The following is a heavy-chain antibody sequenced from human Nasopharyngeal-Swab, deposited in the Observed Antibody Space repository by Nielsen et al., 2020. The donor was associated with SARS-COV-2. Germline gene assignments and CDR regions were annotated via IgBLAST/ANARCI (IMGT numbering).Heavy chain of an antibody. J-gene: IGHJ4*02. CDR2: IYSSGIT. CDR1: GFTVNTNY. CDR3: SRLNGGYPY. D-gene: IGHD4-17*01. Sequence: GGSLRLSCAASGFTVNTNYMTWVRQAQGKGLEWVSVIYSSGITHYADSVKGRFTISRDNSKNTLYLQMNSLRAEDTAVYYCSRLNGGYPYWGQGTLVSVSS. V-gene: IGHV3-66*04.